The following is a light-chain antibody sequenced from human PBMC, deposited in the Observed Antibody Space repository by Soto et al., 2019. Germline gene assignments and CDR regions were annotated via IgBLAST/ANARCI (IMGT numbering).Light chain of an antibody. J-gene: IGKJ2*01. CDR2: GAS. Sequence: IVMTQSPATLSVSPGDRVTLSCRASQSVSSDLAWYQQRPGQAPRLLIYGASTRATGIPARFSGTGSGTEFTVTISSLLSEDFAFYYCQQYNNWPPYTFGQGTKLEIK. CDR1: QSVSSD. V-gene: IGKV3-15*01. CDR3: QQYNNWPPYT.